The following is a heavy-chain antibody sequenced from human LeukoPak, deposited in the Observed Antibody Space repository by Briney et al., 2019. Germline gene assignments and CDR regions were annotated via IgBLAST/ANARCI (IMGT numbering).Heavy chain of an antibody. Sequence: GGSLRLSCAASGFTFSGYSMNWVRQAPGKGLEWVSSINSDSNYIYYADSVQGRFTISRDNAKNSLYLQMNSLRAEDTAVYYCSVAYSYGYGDVFNGCRQARKVTVSS. CDR1: GFTFSGYS. CDR3: SVAYSYGYGDVFNG. D-gene: IGHD3-10*01. J-gene: IGHJ3*01. V-gene: IGHV3-21*01. CDR2: INSDSNYI.